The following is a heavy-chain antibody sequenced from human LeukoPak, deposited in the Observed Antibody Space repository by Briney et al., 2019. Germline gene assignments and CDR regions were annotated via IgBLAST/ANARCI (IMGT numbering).Heavy chain of an antibody. CDR3: ARGLYYDILTGLLEGWFDP. CDR1: GGSISGYY. Sequence: SETLSLTCTVSGGSISGYYWSWIRQPAGKGLEWIGRIYTSGSTNYNPSLKSRVTMSVDTSKNQFSLKLSSVTAADTAVYYCARGLYYDILTGLLEGWFDPWGQGTLVTVSS. D-gene: IGHD3-9*01. J-gene: IGHJ5*02. CDR2: IYTSGST. V-gene: IGHV4-4*07.